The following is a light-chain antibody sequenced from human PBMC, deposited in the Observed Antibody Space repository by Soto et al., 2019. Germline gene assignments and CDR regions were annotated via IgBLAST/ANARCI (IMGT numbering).Light chain of an antibody. Sequence: DMQMTQSPATLSAAVGDTVTVTCRASQSVSGWLAWYQQKPGEAPKVLIYDASNLESGVPSRFSGFRSGTEFTLTISSLQPDDFATYYCQHYGGMWTFGQGTKVDIK. CDR2: DAS. CDR1: QSVSGW. V-gene: IGKV1-5*01. J-gene: IGKJ1*01. CDR3: QHYGGMWT.